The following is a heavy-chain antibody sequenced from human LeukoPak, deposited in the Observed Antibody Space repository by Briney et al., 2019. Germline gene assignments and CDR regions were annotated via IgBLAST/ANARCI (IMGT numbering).Heavy chain of an antibody. Sequence: GGSLRLSCAASGFTFSDYYMSWIRQAPVKGLEWVSYISSSGSTIYYADSVKGRFTISRDNAKNSLYLQMNSLRAEDTAVYYCARDRRRLRLGELSLPPGYWGQGTLVTVSS. CDR1: GFTFSDYY. CDR2: ISSSGSTI. D-gene: IGHD3-16*02. J-gene: IGHJ4*02. CDR3: ARDRRRLRLGELSLPPGY. V-gene: IGHV3-11*01.